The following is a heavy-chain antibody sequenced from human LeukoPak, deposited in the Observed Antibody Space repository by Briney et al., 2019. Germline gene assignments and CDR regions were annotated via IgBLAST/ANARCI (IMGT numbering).Heavy chain of an antibody. CDR3: ARGLSAIVY. J-gene: IGHJ4*02. CDR2: INHSGST. D-gene: IGHD2-15*01. CDR1: GGSFSGYY. V-gene: IGHV4-34*01. Sequence: SETLSLTCAVYGGSFSGYYWSWIRQPPGKGLEWIGEINHSGSTNYNPSLKSRVIISVDTSKNQFSLKLSSVTAADTAVYYCARGLSAIVYWGLGTLVTVSS.